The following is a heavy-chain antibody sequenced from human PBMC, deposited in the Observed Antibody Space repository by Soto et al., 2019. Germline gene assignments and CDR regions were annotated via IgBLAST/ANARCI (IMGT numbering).Heavy chain of an antibody. V-gene: IGHV3-21*01. CDR2: ISSSSNYI. D-gene: IGHD3-9*01. Sequence: PGGSLRLSCAASGFTFSSYSMNWVRQAPGKGLEWVSSISSSSNYIYYADSVKGRFTISRDNAKNSLYLQMNSLRAEDTAVYYCAREAPNYDILTGYGDNWFDPWGQGTLVTVSS. J-gene: IGHJ5*02. CDR1: GFTFSSYS. CDR3: AREAPNYDILTGYGDNWFDP.